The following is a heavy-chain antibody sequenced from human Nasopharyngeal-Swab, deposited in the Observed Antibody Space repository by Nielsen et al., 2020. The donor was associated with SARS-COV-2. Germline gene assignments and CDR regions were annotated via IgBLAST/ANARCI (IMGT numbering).Heavy chain of an antibody. D-gene: IGHD6-6*01. CDR3: AREFSSSYYYYYYMDV. Sequence: SETLSLTCTVSGGSISSDYWSWNRQPPGKGLEWIGYIYYIGSTNYNPSLNSRVTISADTSKNQFSLKLSSVTAADTAVYYCAREFSSSYYYYYYMDVWGKGTTVTVSS. CDR2: IYYIGST. J-gene: IGHJ6*03. CDR1: GGSISSDY. V-gene: IGHV4-59*12.